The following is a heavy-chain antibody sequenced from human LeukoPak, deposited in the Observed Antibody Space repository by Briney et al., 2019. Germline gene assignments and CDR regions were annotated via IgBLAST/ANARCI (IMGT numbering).Heavy chain of an antibody. J-gene: IGHJ4*02. CDR2: ISSSSSYI. V-gene: IGHV3-21*01. Sequence: GGSLRLSCAASGFTFSSYSVNWVRQAPGKGLEWVSSISSSSSYIYYADSVKGRFTISRDNAKNSLYLQMNSLRAEDTAVYYCARYGDYDSGPLDYWGQGTLVTVSS. D-gene: IGHD4-17*01. CDR1: GFTFSSYS. CDR3: ARYGDYDSGPLDY.